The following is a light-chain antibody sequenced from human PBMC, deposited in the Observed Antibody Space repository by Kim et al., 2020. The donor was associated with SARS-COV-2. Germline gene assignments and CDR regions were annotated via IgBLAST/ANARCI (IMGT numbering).Light chain of an antibody. J-gene: IGLJ1*01. Sequence: GQSITLSCTGTSSDVGGYNYVSWYQQHPGKAPKLMIYDVSNRPSGVSNRFSGSKSGNTASLTISGLQAEDEADYYCSSYTSSTTNVFGPATKVTVL. V-gene: IGLV2-14*03. CDR1: SSDVGGYNY. CDR2: DVS. CDR3: SSYTSSTTNV.